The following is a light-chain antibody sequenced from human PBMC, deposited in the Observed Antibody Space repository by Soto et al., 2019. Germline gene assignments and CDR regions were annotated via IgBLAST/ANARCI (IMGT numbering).Light chain of an antibody. CDR2: GNS. J-gene: IGLJ3*02. Sequence: QSVLTQPPSVAGSLGQRVTISCTGSSSNIGAGYDVHWYQHLPGTAPKLLIYGNSNRPSGVPDRFSGSKSGTSASLAITGLQSEDEADYYCQSYDSSLSGWVFGGGTKVTVL. V-gene: IGLV1-40*01. CDR1: SSNIGAGYD. CDR3: QSYDSSLSGWV.